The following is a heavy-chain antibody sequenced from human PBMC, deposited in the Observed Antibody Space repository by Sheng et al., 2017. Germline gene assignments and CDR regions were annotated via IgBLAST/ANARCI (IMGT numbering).Heavy chain of an antibody. Sequence: QVQLVESGGGVVQSGRSLRLSCAASGFIFSDYAMHWVRQAPGKGLEWVAVISFDGTNEYYADSVKGRFTISRDNSKNTLYLQMNSLRAEDTAVYYCARGSYYVGDYWGQGTLLTVSS. CDR2: ISFDGTNE. CDR1: GFIFSDYA. J-gene: IGHJ4*02. D-gene: IGHD1-26*01. V-gene: IGHV3-30*04. CDR3: ARGSYYVGDY.